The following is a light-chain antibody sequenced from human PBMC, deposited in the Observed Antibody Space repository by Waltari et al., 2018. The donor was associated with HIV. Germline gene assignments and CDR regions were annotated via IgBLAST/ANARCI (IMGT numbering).Light chain of an antibody. CDR1: SSNIGGNT. CDR2: TNK. J-gene: IGLJ2*01. V-gene: IGLV1-44*01. Sequence: QSVLTQPPSASGTPGQRVTISCSGSSSNIGGNTVNWFQQLPGTAPKLLIYTNKQRPAGVPDRFSGSKSGTSASLAISGLQSEDEADYYCAAWDDSLNGVVVGGGTKLTVL. CDR3: AAWDDSLNGVV.